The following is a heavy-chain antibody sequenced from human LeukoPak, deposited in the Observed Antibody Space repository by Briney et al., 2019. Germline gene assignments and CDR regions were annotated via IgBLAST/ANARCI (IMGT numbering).Heavy chain of an antibody. D-gene: IGHD3-3*01. V-gene: IGHV1-46*01. CDR2: INPSGGST. J-gene: IGHJ4*02. CDR3: ARGFFWSGYYSYYFDY. CDR1: GYTFTSYY. Sequence: VASVKVSCKASGYTFTSYYMHWVRQAPGQGLEWMGIINPSGGSTSYAQKFQGRVTMTRDTSTSTVYMELSSLRSEDTAVYYCARGFFWSGYYSYYFDYWGQATLVTVSS.